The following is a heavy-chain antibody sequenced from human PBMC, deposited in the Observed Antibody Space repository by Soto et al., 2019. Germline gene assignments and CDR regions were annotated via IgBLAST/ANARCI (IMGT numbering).Heavy chain of an antibody. CDR1: GDSVSSGASH. J-gene: IGHJ6*02. Sequence: QVQLQESGPGLLKPSETLSLTCTLSGDSVSSGASHWTWIRQSPGKGLERIGYIHHNATADCNPSLKGRVSISVDTSKNQFSLKLTSATTADTAVYYCARLDRSTSSIGVWGQGTTVTVSS. V-gene: IGHV4-61*08. D-gene: IGHD6-6*01. CDR2: IHHNATA. CDR3: ARLDRSTSSIGV.